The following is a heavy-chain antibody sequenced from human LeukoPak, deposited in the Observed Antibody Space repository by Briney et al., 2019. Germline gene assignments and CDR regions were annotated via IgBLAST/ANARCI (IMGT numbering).Heavy chain of an antibody. CDR3: AKATGNLGN. D-gene: IGHD1-1*01. Sequence: GGSLRLSCAASGFTFSSSAMSWVRQAPGKGLEWVSSISGSGSGGSTYYADSVKGRFTISRDNPKNTLYLQMNSLTAEDTAIYYCAKATGNLGNWGQGTLVTVSS. CDR2: ISGSGSGGST. J-gene: IGHJ4*02. V-gene: IGHV3-23*01. CDR1: GFTFSSSA.